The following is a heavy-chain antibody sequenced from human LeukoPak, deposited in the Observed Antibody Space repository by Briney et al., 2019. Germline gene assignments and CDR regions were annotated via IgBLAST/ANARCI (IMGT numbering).Heavy chain of an antibody. V-gene: IGHV4-4*07. D-gene: IGHD1-1*01. J-gene: IGHJ3*02. CDR1: GDSISNFY. CDR3: ARHLKDVVTGTDPDFDI. Sequence: SETLSLTCTVSGDSISNFYWSWIRQPAGKGLEWIGRIYTSGSTNYNPSLKSRVTMSVDTSRNQFSLKLSSVTAADTAVYYCARHLKDVVTGTDPDFDIWGQGTMVTASS. CDR2: IYTSGST.